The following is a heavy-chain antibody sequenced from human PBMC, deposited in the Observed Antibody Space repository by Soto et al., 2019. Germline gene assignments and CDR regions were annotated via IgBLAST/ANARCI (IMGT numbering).Heavy chain of an antibody. CDR1: GFTFSSYG. J-gene: IGHJ6*02. CDR3: ARDGSGIAAAGTIDYYHGMDV. V-gene: IGHV3-33*01. D-gene: IGHD6-13*01. Sequence: GGSLRLSCAASGFTFSSYGMHWVRQAPGKGLEWVAVIWHDGSNKYYADSVKGRFTISRDNSKNTLYLQMNSLRAEDTAVYYCARDGSGIAAAGTIDYYHGMDVWGQGTTVTVSS. CDR2: IWHDGSNK.